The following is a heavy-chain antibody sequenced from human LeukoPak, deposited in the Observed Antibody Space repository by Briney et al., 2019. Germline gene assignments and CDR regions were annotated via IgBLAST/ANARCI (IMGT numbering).Heavy chain of an antibody. D-gene: IGHD3-10*01. V-gene: IGHV3-11*05. Sequence: PGGSLRLSCAASGFTFSDYYMSWIRQAPGKGQEWVSYISKSGTSTKYADSVKGRFSISRDNAKQSLYLQLTSLTAEDTAVYYCARVRSSGSPLDYWGQGTLVTVSS. CDR2: ISKSGTST. CDR3: ARVRSSGSPLDY. J-gene: IGHJ4*02. CDR1: GFTFSDYY.